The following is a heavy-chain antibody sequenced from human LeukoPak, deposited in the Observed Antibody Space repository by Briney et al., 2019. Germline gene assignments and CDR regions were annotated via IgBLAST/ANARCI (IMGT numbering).Heavy chain of an antibody. D-gene: IGHD5-18*01. CDR2: IWHDGGNK. Sequence: GTSVRVSCEASGFTFTTYSMHWVRQAPGKGLEWVALIWHDGGNKYYADSVKGRFTISRDNSKNTLYLQMNSLRAEDTAVYYCAKDVGYSYGGYYYYYYGMDVWGQGTTVTVSS. J-gene: IGHJ6*02. CDR3: AKDVGYSYGGYYYYYYGMDV. V-gene: IGHV3-33*06. CDR1: GFTFTTYS.